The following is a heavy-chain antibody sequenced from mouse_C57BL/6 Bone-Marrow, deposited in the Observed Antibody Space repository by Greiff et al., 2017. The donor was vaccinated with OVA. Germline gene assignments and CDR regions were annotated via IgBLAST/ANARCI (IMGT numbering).Heavy chain of an antibody. J-gene: IGHJ3*01. Sequence: DSGPGLVKPSQSLSLTCSVPGYSITSGYYWNWIRQFPGNKLEWMGYISYDGSNNYNPSLKNRISITRDTSKNQFFLKLNSVTTEDTATYYCARESYYGYDVFAYWGQGTLVTVSA. V-gene: IGHV3-6*01. CDR1: GYSITSGYY. CDR2: ISYDGSN. CDR3: ARESYYGYDVFAY. D-gene: IGHD2-12*01.